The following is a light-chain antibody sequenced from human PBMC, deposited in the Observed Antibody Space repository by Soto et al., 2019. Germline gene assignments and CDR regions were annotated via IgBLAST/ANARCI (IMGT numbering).Light chain of an antibody. CDR3: HQYGSSPWT. CDR1: QSVSSSY. V-gene: IGKV3-20*01. Sequence: EIVLTQSPGTLSLSPGERATLSCRASQSVSSSYLAWYQQKPGQAPRLLIYDASSRDSGIPDRFSGSGSGTDFTLTIRRLEPEDFAVYYCHQYGSSPWTFGQGTEVEIK. J-gene: IGKJ1*01. CDR2: DAS.